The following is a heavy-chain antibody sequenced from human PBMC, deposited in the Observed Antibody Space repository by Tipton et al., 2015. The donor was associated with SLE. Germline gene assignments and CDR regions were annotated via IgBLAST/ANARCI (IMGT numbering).Heavy chain of an antibody. CDR3: ARGSRVEEDLDY. CDR2: VYPSGAT. Sequence: TLSLTCTVSGDSISGGKYHWSWVRQPPGKGLQWIGRVYPSGATDYNSSLKSRLSISVDTSKNQFSLRLSSLTAADTAVYYCARGSRVEEDLDYWGPGTLVTVSS. J-gene: IGHJ4*02. V-gene: IGHV4-61*02. D-gene: IGHD1-26*01. CDR1: GDSISGGKYH.